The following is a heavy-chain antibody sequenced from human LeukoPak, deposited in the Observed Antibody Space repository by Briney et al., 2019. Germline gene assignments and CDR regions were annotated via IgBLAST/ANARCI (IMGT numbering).Heavy chain of an antibody. D-gene: IGHD4-17*01. J-gene: IGHJ6*02. CDR1: GGSISSYY. Sequence: SETLSLTCTVSGGSISSYYWSWIRQPPGKGLEWIGYIYYSGSTNYNPSRKSRVTISVDTSKNQFSLKLSSVPVADTDVHYCARVTATTVTTSVYYYGMDVWGQGTTVTVSS. CDR2: IYYSGST. CDR3: ARVTATTVTTSVYYYGMDV. V-gene: IGHV4-59*08.